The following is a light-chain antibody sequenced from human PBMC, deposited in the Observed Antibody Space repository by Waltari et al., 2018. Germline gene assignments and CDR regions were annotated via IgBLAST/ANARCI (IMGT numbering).Light chain of an antibody. CDR3: QQYSSYGKYT. CDR1: QAIDTS. CDR2: RSS. J-gene: IGKJ2*01. V-gene: IGKV1-5*03. Sequence: DIQMTQSPSTLSASVGDRVTINCRASQAIDTSLAWYQQKPGKAPNLLIYRSSTLEGGVSSRFSGSGSGTDFTLTISSLQPDDFATYYCQQYSSYGKYTFGQGTKLEIK.